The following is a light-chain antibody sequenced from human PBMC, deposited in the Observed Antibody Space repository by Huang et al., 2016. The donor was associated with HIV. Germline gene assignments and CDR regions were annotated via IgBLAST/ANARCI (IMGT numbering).Light chain of an antibody. CDR3: HQYNNWLLS. J-gene: IGKJ4*01. Sequence: EIVMTQSPATLSVSPGQRVTLSCRANRSVSTNLAWYQQRHGQAPRILIYGSSTRAPGIPARFSGSGSGTDCSLTISSLQSEDFALYYWHQYNNWLLSFGGGTRV. CDR1: RSVSTN. CDR2: GSS. V-gene: IGKV3-15*01.